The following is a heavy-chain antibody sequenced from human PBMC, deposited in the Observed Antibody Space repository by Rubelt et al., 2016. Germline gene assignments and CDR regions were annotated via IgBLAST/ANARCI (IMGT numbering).Heavy chain of an antibody. CDR1: GYTFTSYG. J-gene: IGHJ4*02. CDR3: ARDVGGNSVLYYFDY. CDR2: ISAYNGNT. Sequence: QVQLVQSGAEVKKPGASVKVSCKASGYTFTSYGISWVRQAPGQGLEWMGWISAYNGNTNYAQKVRVRVTMPTGTATSTAYMGLRSRRSDDTAVYYCARDVGGNSVLYYFDYWGQGTLVTVSS. V-gene: IGHV1-18*01. D-gene: IGHD4-23*01.